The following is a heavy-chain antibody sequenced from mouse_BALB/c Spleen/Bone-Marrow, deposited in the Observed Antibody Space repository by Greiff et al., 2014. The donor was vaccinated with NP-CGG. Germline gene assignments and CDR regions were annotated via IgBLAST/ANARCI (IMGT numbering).Heavy chain of an antibody. V-gene: IGHV14-4*02. D-gene: IGHD2-14*01. CDR3: NRYDWYFDV. CDR2: IDPENGDT. J-gene: IGHJ1*01. CDR1: GFNIKDYY. Sequence: DVKLVESGAELVRSGASVKLSCTASGFNIKDYYMHWVKQGPEQGLEWIGWIDPENGDTEYAPKFQGKATMTADTSSNTAYLQLSSLTSEDTAVYYCNRYDWYFDVWGAGTTVTVSS.